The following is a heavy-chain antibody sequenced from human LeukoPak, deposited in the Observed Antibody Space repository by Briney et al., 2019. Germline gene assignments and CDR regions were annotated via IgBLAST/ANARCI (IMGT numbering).Heavy chain of an antibody. V-gene: IGHV3-30*02. CDR3: AQGQKRTDY. CDR1: GFTFSSYG. J-gene: IGHJ4*02. CDR2: IRYDGSNE. Sequence: PGWSLRLSCAASGFTFSSYGMHWVRQAPGKGLEWVAFIRYDGSNEYYADSVKGRFTIPRDNSKNTLYLQMNSLRAEDTAVYYCAQGQKRTDYWGQGTLVTVSS. D-gene: IGHD1-1*01.